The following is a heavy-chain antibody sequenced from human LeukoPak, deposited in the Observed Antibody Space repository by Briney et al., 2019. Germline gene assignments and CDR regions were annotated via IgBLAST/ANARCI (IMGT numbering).Heavy chain of an antibody. CDR3: AKDKLKSSSQIRGYYFDY. Sequence: GGSLRLPCAASGFTFSSYGMHWVRQAPGKGLEWVAFIRYDGSNKYYADSVKGRFTISRDNSKNTLYLQMNSLRAEDTAVYYCAKDKLKSSSQIRGYYFDYWGQGTLVTVSS. CDR2: IRYDGSNK. V-gene: IGHV3-30*02. D-gene: IGHD6-13*01. CDR1: GFTFSSYG. J-gene: IGHJ4*02.